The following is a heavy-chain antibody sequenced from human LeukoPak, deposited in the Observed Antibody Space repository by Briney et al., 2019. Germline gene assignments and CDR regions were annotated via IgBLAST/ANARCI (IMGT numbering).Heavy chain of an antibody. CDR1: GYSFTSYW. CDR3: AGITMVRGVIRSFDY. CDR2: IYPGDSDT. Sequence: GESLKISCKGSGYSFTSYWIGWVRQMPGKGLEWMGIIYPGDSDTRYSPSFQGQVTISADKSISTAYLQWSSLKASDTAMYYCAGITMVRGVIRSFDYWGQGTLVTVSS. V-gene: IGHV5-51*01. J-gene: IGHJ4*02. D-gene: IGHD3-10*01.